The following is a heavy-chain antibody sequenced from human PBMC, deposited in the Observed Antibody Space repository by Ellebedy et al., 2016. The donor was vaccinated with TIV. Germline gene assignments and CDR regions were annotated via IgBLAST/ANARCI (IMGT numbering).Heavy chain of an antibody. J-gene: IGHJ4*02. CDR1: GFTFDSYV. V-gene: IGHV3-23*01. CDR3: AKDVNYDNSDYSVGFDY. Sequence: GESLKISCAASGFTFDSYVMSWVRQAPGKGLEWVSGISGSTRSAYYADSVKGRFIISRDNSKNTLYLQMNSLRAEDTAVYYCAKDVNYDNSDYSVGFDYWGQGTLVTVSS. D-gene: IGHD3-22*01. CDR2: ISGSTRSA.